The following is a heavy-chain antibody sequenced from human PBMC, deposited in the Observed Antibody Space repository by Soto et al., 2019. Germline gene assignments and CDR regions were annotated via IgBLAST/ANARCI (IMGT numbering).Heavy chain of an antibody. CDR1: GYTFTGYY. Sequence: ASVKGSCKASGYTFTGYYMHWVRQAPGQGLEWMGWINPNSGGTNYAQKFQGRVTMTRDTSISTAYMELSRLRSDDTAVYYCARGEQWLVRFDWFDPWGQGTLVTVSS. D-gene: IGHD6-19*01. J-gene: IGHJ5*02. V-gene: IGHV1-2*02. CDR3: ARGEQWLVRFDWFDP. CDR2: INPNSGGT.